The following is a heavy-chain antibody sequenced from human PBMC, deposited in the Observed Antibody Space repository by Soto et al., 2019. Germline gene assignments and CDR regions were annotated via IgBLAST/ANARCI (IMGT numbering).Heavy chain of an antibody. CDR2: IYYSGST. CDR3: ASTNRYYDILTGYYMAYFDY. J-gene: IGHJ4*02. V-gene: IGHV4-59*01. D-gene: IGHD3-9*01. CDR1: GGSISSYY. Sequence: PSETLSLTCTVPGGSISSYYWSWIRQPPGKGLEWIGYIYYSGSTNYNPSLKSRVTISVDTSKNQFSLKLSSVTAADTAVYYCASTNRYYDILTGYYMAYFDYWGQGTLVTVSS.